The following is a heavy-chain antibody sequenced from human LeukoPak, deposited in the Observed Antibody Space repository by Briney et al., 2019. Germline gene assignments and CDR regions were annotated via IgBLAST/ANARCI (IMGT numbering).Heavy chain of an antibody. CDR3: ARDSRSGNYYYYYYMDV. CDR2: IYTSGST. Sequence: PSETLSLTCTVSGGSISSYYWGWVRQPARKGLEWIWRIYTSGSTNYNPSLTSRVTISVDTSKNQFSLKLSSVTAADTAVYYCARDSRSGNYYYYYYMDVWGKGTTVTVSS. V-gene: IGHV4-4*07. J-gene: IGHJ6*03. CDR1: GGSISSYY. D-gene: IGHD3-3*01.